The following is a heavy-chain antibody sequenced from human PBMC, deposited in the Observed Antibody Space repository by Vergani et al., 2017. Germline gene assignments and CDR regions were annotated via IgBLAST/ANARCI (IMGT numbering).Heavy chain of an antibody. CDR2: VDPEDGET. Sequence: EVQLVQSGAEVKKPGATMKISCKVSGYTFTDHYMHWVKQAPGKGLEWMGLVDPEDGETIYVEKFKGRVTIAADTPTDTAHLELSSLRSEDTAVYYCATPQTVTTGGMEVWGQGTTVIVSS. CDR3: ATPQTVTTGGMEV. J-gene: IGHJ6*02. D-gene: IGHD4-17*01. CDR1: GYTFTDHY. V-gene: IGHV1-69-2*01.